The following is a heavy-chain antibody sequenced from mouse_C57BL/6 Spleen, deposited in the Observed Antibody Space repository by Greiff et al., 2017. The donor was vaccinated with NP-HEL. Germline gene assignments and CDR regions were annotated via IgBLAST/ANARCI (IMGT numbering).Heavy chain of an antibody. D-gene: IGHD2-4*01. CDR2: IRSKSNNYAT. V-gene: IGHV10-1*01. J-gene: IGHJ3*01. CDR1: GFSFNTYA. Sequence: EVQVVESGGGLVQPKGSLKLSCAASGFSFNTYAMNWVRQAPGKGLEWVARIRSKSNNYATYYADSVKDRFTISRDDSESMLYLQMNNLKTEDTAMYDCVGDYGLAWFAYWGQGTLVTVSA. CDR3: VGDYGLAWFAY.